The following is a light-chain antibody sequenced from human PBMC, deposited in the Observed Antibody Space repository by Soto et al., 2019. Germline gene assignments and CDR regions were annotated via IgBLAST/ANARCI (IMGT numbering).Light chain of an antibody. V-gene: IGKV3-11*01. J-gene: IGKJ3*01. Sequence: EIVLTQSPATLSLSPGERATLSCRASQSVSNYLAWYQQKPGQAPRLVISDASNRASGISARFSGSGSGTDFTLTISSLQPEYFGVYYCQQRSNWPLTFGAGTRLDI. CDR1: QSVSNY. CDR3: QQRSNWPLT. CDR2: DAS.